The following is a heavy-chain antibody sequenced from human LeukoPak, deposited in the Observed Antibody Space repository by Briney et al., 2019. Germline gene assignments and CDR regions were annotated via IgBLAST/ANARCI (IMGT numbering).Heavy chain of an antibody. Sequence: RSGGSLRLSCAASGFTVSSNYMSWVRQAPGKGLEWVSFIYSGGSTYYADSVKGRFTISRDNSKNTLYLQMNSLRAEDTAVYYCARDQFYDSSAYERAFDIWGQGTMVTVSS. CDR3: ARDQFYDSSAYERAFDI. D-gene: IGHD3-22*01. CDR2: IYSGGST. V-gene: IGHV3-53*01. CDR1: GFTVSSNY. J-gene: IGHJ3*02.